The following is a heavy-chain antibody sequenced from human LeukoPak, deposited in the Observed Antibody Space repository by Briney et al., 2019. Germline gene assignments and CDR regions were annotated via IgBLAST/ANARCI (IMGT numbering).Heavy chain of an antibody. CDR2: ISYDGSNK. CDR1: GFTFSSYW. D-gene: IGHD3-3*01. Sequence: PGGSLRLSRAASGFTFSSYWMHWVRQAPGKGLEWVAVISYDGSNKYYADSVKGRFTISRDNSKNTLYLQMNSLRAEDTAVYYCAKVNGDYDFWSGYYTFDYWGQGTLVTVSS. CDR3: AKVNGDYDFWSGYYTFDY. J-gene: IGHJ4*02. V-gene: IGHV3-30*18.